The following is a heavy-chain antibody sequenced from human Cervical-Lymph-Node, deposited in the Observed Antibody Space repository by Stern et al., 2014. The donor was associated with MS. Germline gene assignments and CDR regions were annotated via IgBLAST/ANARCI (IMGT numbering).Heavy chain of an antibody. CDR3: ARVNRVVVATHYYYYGMDV. CDR1: GGSISSYF. Sequence: QLKLQESGPGLVKPSEALSLTCSVPGGSISSYFWTWIRQPPGKGLEWIGYVNYNGDADYNSSLKGRVTISVDTSRNRLSLKLSSVTVADTAVYYCARVNRVVVATHYYYYGMDVWGQGTTVTVSS. J-gene: IGHJ6*02. D-gene: IGHD2-21*01. V-gene: IGHV4-59*01. CDR2: VNYNGDA.